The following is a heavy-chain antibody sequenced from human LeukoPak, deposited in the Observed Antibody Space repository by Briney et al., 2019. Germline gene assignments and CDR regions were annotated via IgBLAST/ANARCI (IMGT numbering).Heavy chain of an antibody. Sequence: SETLSLTCTVSGGSISSYYWSWIRQPPGKGLEWIGYIYYSGSTNYNPSLKSRVTISVDTSKNQFSLKLSSVTAADTAVYYCARHINVRGWRFEPWGQGTLVTVSS. V-gene: IGHV4-59*08. CDR3: ARHINVRGWRFEP. CDR1: GGSISSYY. J-gene: IGHJ5*02. CDR2: IYYSGST. D-gene: IGHD6-19*01.